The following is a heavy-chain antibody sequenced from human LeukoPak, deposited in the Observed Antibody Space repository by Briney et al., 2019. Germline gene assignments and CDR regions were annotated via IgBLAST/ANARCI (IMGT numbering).Heavy chain of an antibody. D-gene: IGHD3-9*01. CDR2: IKKDGSAK. V-gene: IGHV3-7*05. Sequence: GGALRLSCAASGFSFSSDWMNWVRQAPGKGLEWVANIKKDGSAKNYVDSVKRLFTFARDNANSSLYLQMNSLRAEDTAVYYCVRDPDILTGVAFDIWGQGTMVTVSS. J-gene: IGHJ3*02. CDR3: VRDPDILTGVAFDI. CDR1: GFSFSSDW.